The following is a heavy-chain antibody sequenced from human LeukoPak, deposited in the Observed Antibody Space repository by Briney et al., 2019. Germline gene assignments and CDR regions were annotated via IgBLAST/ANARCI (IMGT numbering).Heavy chain of an antibody. CDR3: ARVGYYDSSGYYPIDY. Sequence: GSLRLSCAASGFTFSSYSMNWVRQAPGKGLEWVSSISSSSSYIYYADSVKGRFTISRDNAKNSLYLQMNSLRAEDTAVYYCARVGYYDSSGYYPIDYWGQGTLVTVSS. J-gene: IGHJ4*02. CDR2: ISSSSSYI. V-gene: IGHV3-21*01. D-gene: IGHD3-22*01. CDR1: GFTFSSYS.